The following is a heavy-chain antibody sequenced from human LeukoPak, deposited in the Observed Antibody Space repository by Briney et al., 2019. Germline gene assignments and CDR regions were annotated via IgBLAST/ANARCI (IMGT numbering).Heavy chain of an antibody. J-gene: IGHJ5*02. D-gene: IGHD6-13*01. V-gene: IGHV1-2*02. CDR3: ARDSIAAAGFEFDP. CDR2: INPNSGGT. Sequence: ASVKVSCKASGYTFTGYYMHWVRQAPGQGLEWMGWINPNSGGTNYAQKFQGRVTMTRDTSISTAYMELSRLRSDDTAVYYCARDSIAAAGFEFDPWGQGTLVTVSS. CDR1: GYTFTGYY.